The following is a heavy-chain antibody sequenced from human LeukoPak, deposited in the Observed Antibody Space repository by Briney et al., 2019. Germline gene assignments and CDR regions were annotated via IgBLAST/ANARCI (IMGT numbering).Heavy chain of an antibody. CDR1: GFTFNDYY. Sequence: PGGSLRLSCAASGFTFNDYYMSWIRQAPGKGLEWLSYINISGTNRHYADSVKGRFTISRDDAKKSLYLEMNNLRAEDTAVYYCATDGAGFDTWGQGVLVTVSS. V-gene: IGHV3-11*01. CDR2: INISGTNR. J-gene: IGHJ5*02. CDR3: ATDGAGFDT.